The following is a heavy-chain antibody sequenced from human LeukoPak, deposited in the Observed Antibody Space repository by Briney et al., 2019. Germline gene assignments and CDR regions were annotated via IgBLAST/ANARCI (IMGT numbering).Heavy chain of an antibody. Sequence: GGSLRLSCAASGFTFSSYWMHWVRQAPGKGLEWVSAISGSGGSTYYADSVKGRFTISRDNSKNTLYLQVNSLRAEDTAVYYCAKDLRAGAPPYYFDYWGQGTLVTVSS. J-gene: IGHJ4*02. D-gene: IGHD1-26*01. V-gene: IGHV3-23*01. CDR1: GFTFSSYW. CDR2: ISGSGGST. CDR3: AKDLRAGAPPYYFDY.